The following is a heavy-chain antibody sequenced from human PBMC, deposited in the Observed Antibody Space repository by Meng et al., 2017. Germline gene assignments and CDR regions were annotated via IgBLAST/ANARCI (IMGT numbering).Heavy chain of an antibody. V-gene: IGHV1-69*02. CDR1: GGTFSSYT. J-gene: IGHJ1*01. Sequence: QVQLVQSGAEVKKPGSSVKVSCKASGGTFSSYTISWVRQAPGQVLEWMGRIIPILGIANYAQKFQGRVTITADKSTSTAYMELSSLRSEDTAVYYCASELLNYYGSGSYLGYFQHWGQGTLVTVSS. CDR2: IIPILGIA. CDR3: ASELLNYYGSGSYLGYFQH. D-gene: IGHD3-10*01.